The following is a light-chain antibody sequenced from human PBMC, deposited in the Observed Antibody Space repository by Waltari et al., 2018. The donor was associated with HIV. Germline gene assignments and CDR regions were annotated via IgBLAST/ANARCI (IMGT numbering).Light chain of an antibody. J-gene: IGKJ5*01. Sequence: EIVLTQSPVTLSLSPGKRATLSCRASQSVSSYLAWYQQKPGQAPRLLIYDASNRATGIPPRFSGGGSGTDFTLTINSLEPEDFAVYYCQQRAKWPITFGQGTRLENK. CDR1: QSVSSY. CDR3: QQRAKWPIT. CDR2: DAS. V-gene: IGKV3-11*01.